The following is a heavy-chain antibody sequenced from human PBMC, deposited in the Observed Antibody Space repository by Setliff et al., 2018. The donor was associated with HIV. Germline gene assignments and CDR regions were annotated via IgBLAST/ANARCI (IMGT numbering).Heavy chain of an antibody. CDR3: TRDHTPPPNYDFWSGQIDLRNIFYYMDV. Sequence: SVKVSCKASGGTLSTYGISWVRQAPGQGLEGMGGIIPIFDTTNYAQKFRGRVTITADESTGTVYMELTSLRSEDTAVYYCTRDHTPPPNYDFWSGQIDLRNIFYYMDVWGTGSPVTVSS. J-gene: IGHJ6*03. D-gene: IGHD3-3*01. V-gene: IGHV1-69*13. CDR2: IIPIFDTT. CDR1: GGTLSTYG.